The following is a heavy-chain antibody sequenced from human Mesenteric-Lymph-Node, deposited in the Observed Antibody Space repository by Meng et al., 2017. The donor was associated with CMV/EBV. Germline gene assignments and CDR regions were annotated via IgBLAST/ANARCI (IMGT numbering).Heavy chain of an antibody. J-gene: IGHJ4*02. V-gene: IGHV4-39*01. CDR3: ARRGNYDSDYSEY. Sequence: QLSLQESGPGLVKPSGTLALAWIGYGDAVSNSTSYWTWIRQPPGQGLEWIGSVHHSRTTYLNPSLMCRCTICVDTSANLFSLRLTTGAAADTATYYCARRGNYDSDYSEYWGQGTLVTVSS. CDR1: GDAVSNSTSY. D-gene: IGHD3-22*01. CDR2: VHHSRTT.